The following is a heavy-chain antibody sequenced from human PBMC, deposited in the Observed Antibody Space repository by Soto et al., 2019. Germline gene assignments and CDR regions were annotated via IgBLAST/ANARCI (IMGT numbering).Heavy chain of an antibody. V-gene: IGHV3-23*01. D-gene: IGHD3-22*01. CDR3: AKDTRVDYDSSGYYYPLDY. CDR1: GFTFSSYA. J-gene: IGHJ4*02. Sequence: GESLKISCAASGFTFSSYAMSWVRQAPGKGLEWVSAISGSGGSTYYADSVKGRFTISRDNSKNTLYLQMNSLRAEDTAVYYCAKDTRVDYDSSGYYYPLDYWGQGTLVTVSS. CDR2: ISGSGGST.